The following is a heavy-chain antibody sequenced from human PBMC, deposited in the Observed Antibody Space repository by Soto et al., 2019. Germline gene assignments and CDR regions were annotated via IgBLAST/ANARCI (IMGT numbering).Heavy chain of an antibody. CDR3: AHTQGIVLVPAAIWY. J-gene: IGHJ4*02. V-gene: IGHV3-23*01. CDR1: GFTFSSYA. CDR2: ITASGGST. D-gene: IGHD2-2*02. Sequence: GGSLRLSCAASGFTFSSYAMSWVRQAPGKGLEWVSGITASGGSTSYADSVKGRFTISRDNSKNTLYLQMNSLRAEDTAVYYCAHTQGIVLVPAAIWYWRPGTLVTVSS.